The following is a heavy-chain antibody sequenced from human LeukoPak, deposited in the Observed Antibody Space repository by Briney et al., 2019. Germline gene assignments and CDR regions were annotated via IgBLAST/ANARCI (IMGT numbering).Heavy chain of an antibody. CDR2: IYYSGST. V-gene: IGHV4-59*08. CDR3: ARHERGTFDY. Sequence: PSETLSLTCTVSGGSISSYYWSWIRQPPGKGLEWIGYIYYSGSTNYNPSLKSRVTISVDTSKNQFSLKLSSVTAADTAVYYCARHERGTFDYWGQGTLVTVSS. CDR1: GGSISSYY. J-gene: IGHJ4*02. D-gene: IGHD1-1*01.